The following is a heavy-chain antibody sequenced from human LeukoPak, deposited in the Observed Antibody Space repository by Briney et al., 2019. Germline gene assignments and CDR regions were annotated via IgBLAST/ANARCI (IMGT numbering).Heavy chain of an antibody. V-gene: IGHV3-30*18. CDR3: AKSSSHSIIMIVVAA. D-gene: IGHD3-22*01. J-gene: IGHJ5*02. CDR1: GFTFSSYG. Sequence: GGSLRLSCAASGFTFSSYGMHWVRQAPGKGLEWVAVISYDGSNKYYADSVKGRFTISRDNSKNTLYLQMNSLRAEDTAVYYCAKSSSHSIIMIVVAAWGQGTLVTVSS. CDR2: ISYDGSNK.